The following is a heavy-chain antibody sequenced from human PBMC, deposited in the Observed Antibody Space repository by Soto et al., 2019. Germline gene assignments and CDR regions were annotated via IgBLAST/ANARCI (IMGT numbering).Heavy chain of an antibody. D-gene: IGHD3-3*01. CDR1: GGSFSGYY. CDR2: INHSGST. Sequence: SETLSLTCAVYGGSFSGYYWSWIRQPPGKGLEWIGEINHSGSTNYNPSLKSRVTISVDTSKNQFSLKLSSVTAADTAVYYCARGKKSVYDFWSGYFIRSDNCFDPWGQGTLVTVSS. CDR3: ARGKKSVYDFWSGYFIRSDNCFDP. J-gene: IGHJ5*02. V-gene: IGHV4-34*01.